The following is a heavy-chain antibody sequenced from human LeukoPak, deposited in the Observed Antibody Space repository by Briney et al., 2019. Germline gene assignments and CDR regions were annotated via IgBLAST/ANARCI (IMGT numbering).Heavy chain of an antibody. CDR1: GDSISSGSYY. J-gene: IGHJ5*02. Sequence: SQTLSLTCTVSGDSISSGSYYWSWIRQPAGKGLEWIGRIHTSGSTDYKPSLKSRVTISVDTSKNQFSLKLSSVTAADTAVYYCAREEIRSWFDPWGQGTLVTVSS. D-gene: IGHD5-24*01. CDR3: AREEIRSWFDP. CDR2: IHTSGST. V-gene: IGHV4-61*02.